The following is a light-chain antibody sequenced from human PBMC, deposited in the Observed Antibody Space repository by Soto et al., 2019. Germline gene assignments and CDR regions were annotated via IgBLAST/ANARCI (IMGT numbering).Light chain of an antibody. V-gene: IGKV3-15*01. CDR2: GAS. Sequence: EIVMTQSPASLSVSPGERVTLSCRASQSVRSELAWYQQKSGQPPRLLIYGASTRATGIPARFSGSGSGTEFTLTINDLQSEDFAVYFCQQYNNWPPDTFGQGTKLEIK. CDR3: QQYNNWPPDT. CDR1: QSVRSE. J-gene: IGKJ2*01.